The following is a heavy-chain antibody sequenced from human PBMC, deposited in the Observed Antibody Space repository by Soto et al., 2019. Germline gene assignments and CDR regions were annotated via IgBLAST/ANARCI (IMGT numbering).Heavy chain of an antibody. Sequence: GGSLRLSCAASGFTFSDYYMSWIRQAPGKGLEWVAVISYDGSNKYYADSVKGRFTISRDNSKNTLYLQMNSLRAEDTAVYYCAKDLGSQQQLVLYYFDYWGQGTLVSVSS. V-gene: IGHV3-30*18. CDR1: GFTFSDYY. CDR2: ISYDGSNK. J-gene: IGHJ4*02. D-gene: IGHD6-13*01. CDR3: AKDLGSQQQLVLYYFDY.